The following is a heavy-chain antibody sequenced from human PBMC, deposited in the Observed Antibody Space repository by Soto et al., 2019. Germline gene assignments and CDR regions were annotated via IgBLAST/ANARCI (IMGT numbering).Heavy chain of an antibody. CDR1: GYSFTSYW. Sequence: GESLKVSCKGPGYSFTSYWIGWVRQMPGKGLEWMGIIYPGDSDTRYSPSFQGQVTISADKSISTAYLQWSSLKASDTAMYYCARLFAAIAAAAYDIRGQGTMVTVSS. V-gene: IGHV5-51*01. J-gene: IGHJ3*02. CDR3: ARLFAAIAAAAYDI. CDR2: IYPGDSDT. D-gene: IGHD6-13*01.